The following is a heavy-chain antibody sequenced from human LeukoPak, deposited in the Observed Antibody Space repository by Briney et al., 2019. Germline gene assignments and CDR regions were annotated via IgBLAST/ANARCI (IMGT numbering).Heavy chain of an antibody. J-gene: IGHJ5*02. CDR3: ARDFLGGDWFDP. CDR2: IYYSGST. Sequence: KPSETLSLTCTVSGGSISSYYWSWIRQPPGKGLEWIGYIYYSGSTNYNPSLKSRVTISVDTSKNQFSLKLSSVTAADTAVYYCARDFLGGDWFDPWGQGTLVTVSS. V-gene: IGHV4-59*01. D-gene: IGHD3-3*01. CDR1: GGSISSYY.